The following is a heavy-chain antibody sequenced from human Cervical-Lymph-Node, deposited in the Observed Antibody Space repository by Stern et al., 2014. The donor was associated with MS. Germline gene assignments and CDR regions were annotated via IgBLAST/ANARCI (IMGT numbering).Heavy chain of an antibody. CDR2: VLPIFGTA. J-gene: IGHJ6*02. V-gene: IGHV1-69*12. D-gene: IGHD6-13*01. CDR3: ATSIAAAGLSYYYYGMDV. Sequence: QDQLVQSGAEVKKPGSSVKVSCKASGGTFSSYAISWVRQAPGQGLEWMGGVLPIFGTANYAQKFQGRVTITADESTSTAYMELSSLRSEDTAVYYCATSIAAAGLSYYYYGMDVWGQGTTVTVSS. CDR1: GGTFSSYA.